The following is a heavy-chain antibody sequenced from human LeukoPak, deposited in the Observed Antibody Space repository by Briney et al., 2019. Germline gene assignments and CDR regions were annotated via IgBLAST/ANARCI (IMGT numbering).Heavy chain of an antibody. CDR2: INHSGST. J-gene: IGHJ3*02. D-gene: IGHD3-22*01. CDR3: ARQDYYDSSGYYTYDAFDI. Sequence: SETLSLTCAVYGGSFSGYYWSWIRQPPGKGLEWIGEINHSGSTNYNPSLKSRVTISVDTSKNQFSLKLSSVTAADTAVYYCARQDYYDSSGYYTYDAFDIWGQGTMVTVSS. CDR1: GGSFSGYY. V-gene: IGHV4-34*01.